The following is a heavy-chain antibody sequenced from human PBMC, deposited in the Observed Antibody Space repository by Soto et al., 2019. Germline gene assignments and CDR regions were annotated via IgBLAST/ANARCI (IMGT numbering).Heavy chain of an antibody. J-gene: IGHJ4*02. CDR3: ARSYRAFGEYDY. V-gene: IGHV3-33*01. CDR2: IWYDGSNK. CDR1: GFTFSSYG. D-gene: IGHD3-10*01. Sequence: QVQLVESGGGVVQPGRSLRLSCAASGFTFSSYGMHWVRQAPGKGLEWVAVIWYDGSNKYYADSVKGRFTISRDNSKHTLYLQMNGLRAEDTDVYYCARSYRAFGEYDYWGQGTLVTVSS.